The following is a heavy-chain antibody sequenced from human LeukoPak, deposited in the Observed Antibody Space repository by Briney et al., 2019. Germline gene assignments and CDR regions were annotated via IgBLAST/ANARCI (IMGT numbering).Heavy chain of an antibody. CDR2: ISGGGGST. J-gene: IGHJ4*02. D-gene: IGHD5-12*01. Sequence: GGSLRLSCAASGFTFSNYATSWVRQAPGRGLEWVSTISGGGGSTYYADSVKGRLTISRDNSKNTLYLQMNSLRAEDTALYYCEPGYVDMIYWGQGTLVTVPS. V-gene: IGHV3-23*01. CDR1: GFTFSNYA. CDR3: EPGYVDMIY.